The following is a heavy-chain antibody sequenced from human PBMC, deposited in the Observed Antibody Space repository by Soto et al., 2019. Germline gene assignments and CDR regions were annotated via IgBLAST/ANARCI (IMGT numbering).Heavy chain of an antibody. CDR3: AREVGYGDFSAALLD. CDR2: IITLFGTS. J-gene: IGHJ4*02. CDR1: GGTFSSHS. V-gene: IGHV1-69*01. Sequence: VQLMQSGAEVKKPGSSVKVSCKASGGTFSSHSINWVRQAPGQGLEWMGGIITLFGTSNYAQNFQGRVTITADQSTSTAYMELNRLTSDDTAVYYCAREVGYGDFSAALLDRGQGTLVTVSS. D-gene: IGHD2-21*02.